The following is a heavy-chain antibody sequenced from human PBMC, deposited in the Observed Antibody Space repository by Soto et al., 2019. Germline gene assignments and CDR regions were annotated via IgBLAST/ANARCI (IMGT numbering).Heavy chain of an antibody. CDR3: ARVRSGWGIDY. V-gene: IGHV4-30-2*01. Sequence: QLQLQESGSGLVKPSQTLSLTCAVSGGSISSGGYSWSWIRQPPGKGLEYIGYIYHSGSTYYTPSLKSRATISVDRSKNQFSLKRRSVTAADTAVYYCARVRSGWGIDYWGQGTLGTVSS. J-gene: IGHJ4*02. CDR2: IYHSGST. D-gene: IGHD6-19*01. CDR1: GGSISSGGYS.